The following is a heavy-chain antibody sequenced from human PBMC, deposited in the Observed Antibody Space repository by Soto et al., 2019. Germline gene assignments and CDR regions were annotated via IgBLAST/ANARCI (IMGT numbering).Heavy chain of an antibody. CDR3: ARKGSGSYH. V-gene: IGHV1-69*12. J-gene: IGHJ5*02. CDR1: GGTFSSYA. CDR2: IIPIFGTA. Sequence: QVQLVQSGAEVKKPGSSVKVSCKASGGTFSSYAISWVRQAPGQGLEWMGGIIPIFGTANYAQKFQGRVTXXADESTSTAYMGLSSLRSEDTAVYYCARKGSGSYHWGQGTLVTVSS. D-gene: IGHD3-10*01.